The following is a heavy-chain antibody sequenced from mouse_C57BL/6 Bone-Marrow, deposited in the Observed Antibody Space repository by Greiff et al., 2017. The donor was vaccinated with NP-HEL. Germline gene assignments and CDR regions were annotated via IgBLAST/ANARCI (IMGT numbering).Heavy chain of an antibody. J-gene: IGHJ2*01. CDR1: GYTFTDYE. CDR3: THYYGSSG. D-gene: IGHD1-1*01. V-gene: IGHV1-15*01. Sequence: QVQLQQSGAELVRPGASVTLSCKASGYTFTDYEMHWVKQTPVHGLEWIGAIDPDTGGTAYNQKFKGKTILTADKSYSPSYMALRSLTSEDSSVYYCTHYYGSSGWGQGTTLTVSS. CDR2: IDPDTGGT.